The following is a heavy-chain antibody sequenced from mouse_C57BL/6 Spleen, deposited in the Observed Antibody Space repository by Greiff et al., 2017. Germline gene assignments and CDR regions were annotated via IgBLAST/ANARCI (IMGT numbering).Heavy chain of an antibody. CDR3: ARGGEGDYYDYDNYFDY. J-gene: IGHJ2*01. CDR2: INYDGSST. Sequence: EVKVVESEGGLVQPGSSMKLSCTASGFTFSDYYMAWVRQVPEKGLEWVANINYDGSSTYYLDSLKSRFIISRDNAKNILYLQMSSLKSEDTATYYCARGGEGDYYDYDNYFDYWGQGTTLTVSS. D-gene: IGHD2-4*01. CDR1: GFTFSDYY. V-gene: IGHV5-16*01.